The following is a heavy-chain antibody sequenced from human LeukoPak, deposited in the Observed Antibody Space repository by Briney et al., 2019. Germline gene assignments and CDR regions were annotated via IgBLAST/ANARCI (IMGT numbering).Heavy chain of an antibody. CDR1: GFTFSSYW. CDR2: IASDGSST. D-gene: IGHD2-15*01. CDR3: AKQLGYCSDGSCYFPY. J-gene: IGHJ4*02. Sequence: GGSLRLSCAASGFTFSSYWMNWVRQAPGKGLVWVSRIASDGSSTTYADSVKGRFTISRDNSKSTLCLQMNSLRAEDTAVYYCAKQLGYCSDGSCYFPYWGQGTLVTVSS. V-gene: IGHV3-74*01.